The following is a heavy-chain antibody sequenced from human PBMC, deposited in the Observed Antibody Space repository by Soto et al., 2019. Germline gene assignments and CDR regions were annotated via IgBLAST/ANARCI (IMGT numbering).Heavy chain of an antibody. CDR3: ARILGYCSSTSCEENYYYYMDV. Sequence: SETLSLTCAVYGGSFSGYYWSWIRKPPGKGLEWIGEINHSRSTNYNPSLKSRVTISVDTSKNQFSLKLSSVTAADTAVYYCARILGYCSSTSCEENYYYYMDVWGKGTTVTVSS. CDR1: GGSFSGYY. D-gene: IGHD2-2*01. V-gene: IGHV4-34*01. CDR2: INHSRST. J-gene: IGHJ6*03.